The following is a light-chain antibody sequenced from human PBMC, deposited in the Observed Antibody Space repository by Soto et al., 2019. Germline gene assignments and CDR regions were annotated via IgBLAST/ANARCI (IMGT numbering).Light chain of an antibody. J-gene: IGKJ4*01. CDR1: QSVNSN. CDR3: QQHNDWPLT. CDR2: GAS. Sequence: EKVMTQSPATLSVSPGERATLSCRASQSVNSNLAWYQQKPGQAPRLLIYGASTRATGIPARFSGSASGTEFTLTISSLQSEDFAVYYCQQHNDWPLTFGGGTKVDIK. V-gene: IGKV3-15*01.